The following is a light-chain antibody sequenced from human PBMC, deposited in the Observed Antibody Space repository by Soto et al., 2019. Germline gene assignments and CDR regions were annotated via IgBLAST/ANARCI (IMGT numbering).Light chain of an antibody. Sequence: DIQVTQSPSTLSASVGDRVTITCRASESIKGWLAWYQQKPGKAPKLLIYDASSLKGGVPSRFGGSGSGTEFTLTISSLQPDDFATYYCQQYNNGWTFGQGTKVEIK. V-gene: IGKV1-5*01. CDR2: DAS. CDR3: QQYNNGWT. CDR1: ESIKGW. J-gene: IGKJ1*01.